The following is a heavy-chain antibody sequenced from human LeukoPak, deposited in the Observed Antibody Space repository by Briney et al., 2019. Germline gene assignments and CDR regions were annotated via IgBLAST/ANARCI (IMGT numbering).Heavy chain of an antibody. CDR2: IWYDGSNK. CDR1: GFTFSSYG. V-gene: IGHV3-33*08. CDR3: ARDLDSSNWYTSPGDY. J-gene: IGHJ4*02. Sequence: GGSLRLSCAASGFTFSSYGMHWVRQAPGKGLEWVAVIWYDGSNKYYADSVKGRFTISRDNSKNTLYLQMNSLRAEDTAVYYCARDLDSSNWYTSPGDYWGQGTLVTVSS. D-gene: IGHD6-13*01.